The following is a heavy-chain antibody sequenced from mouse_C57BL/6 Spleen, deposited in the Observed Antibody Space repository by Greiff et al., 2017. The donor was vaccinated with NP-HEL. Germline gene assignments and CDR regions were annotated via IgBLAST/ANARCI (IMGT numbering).Heavy chain of an antibody. Sequence: VQLQQPGAELVKPGASVKLSCKASGYTFTSYWMHWVKQRPGQGLEWIGMIHPNSGSTNYNEKFKSKATLTVDKSSSTAYMQLSSLTSEDSAVYYCARFGEFITTVVVDYWGQGTTLTVSS. CDR2: IHPNSGST. J-gene: IGHJ2*01. CDR1: GYTFTSYW. D-gene: IGHD1-1*01. V-gene: IGHV1-64*01. CDR3: ARFGEFITTVVVDY.